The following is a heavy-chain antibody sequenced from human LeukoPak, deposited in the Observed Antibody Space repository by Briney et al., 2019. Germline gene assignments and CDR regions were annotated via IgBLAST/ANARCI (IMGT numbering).Heavy chain of an antibody. CDR1: GFTFSNYA. CDR2: ITGSGGST. CDR3: AKDATPEY. D-gene: IGHD2-15*01. J-gene: IGHJ4*02. V-gene: IGHV3-23*01. Sequence: GGSLRLSCAASGFTFSNYAMSWVRQAPGKGLEWVSAITGSGGSTYYADSVRGRFTISRDNSKNTVHLQMNGLRAEDTAVYYCAKDATPEYWGQGTLVTVSS.